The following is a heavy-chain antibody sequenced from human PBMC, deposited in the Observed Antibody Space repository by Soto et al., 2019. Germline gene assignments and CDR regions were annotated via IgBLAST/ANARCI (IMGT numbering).Heavy chain of an antibody. Sequence: EVQLVESGGDLVQPGRSLRLSCAASGFTSDDYAMHWVRQAPGKGLEWVAGIAWTGGSTGYACSVKGRFTISRDSAKHSLYLQMNSLRTEDTPLYYCAKGKLATTIPSGSGYYMDVWAKATTVSVPS. CDR2: IAWTGGST. CDR1: GFTSDDYA. J-gene: IGHJ6*03. CDR3: AKGKLATTIPSGSGYYMDV. D-gene: IGHD3-3*01. V-gene: IGHV3-9*02.